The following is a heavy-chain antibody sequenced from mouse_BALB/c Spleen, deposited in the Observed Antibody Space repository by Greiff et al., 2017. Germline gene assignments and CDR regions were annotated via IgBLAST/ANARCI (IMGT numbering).Heavy chain of an antibody. CDR2: IDPANGNT. CDR1: GFNIKDTY. V-gene: IGHV14-3*02. J-gene: IGHJ4*01. Sequence: EVQLQQSGAELVKPGASVKLSCTASGFNIKDTYMHWVKQRPEQGLEWIGRIDPANGNTKYDPKFQGKATITADTSSNTAYLQLSSLTSEDTAVYYCARDSSGYLYAMDYWGQGTSVTVSS. D-gene: IGHD3-2*01. CDR3: ARDSSGYLYAMDY.